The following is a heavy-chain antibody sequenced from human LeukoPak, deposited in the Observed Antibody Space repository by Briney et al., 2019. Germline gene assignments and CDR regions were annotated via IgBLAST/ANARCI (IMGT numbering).Heavy chain of an antibody. CDR3: SRGASGYDYHWFDP. D-gene: IGHD5-12*01. CDR2: IYYSGST. CDR1: GGSISSYY. J-gene: IGHJ5*02. Sequence: PSETLSLTCTVAGGSISSYYWSWIRQPPGKGLEWLGYIYYSGSTNYNPFLKSRVTISVDTSKNQFSLKLSSVTAADTAVYYCSRGASGYDYHWFDPWGQGTLVTVSS. V-gene: IGHV4-59*01.